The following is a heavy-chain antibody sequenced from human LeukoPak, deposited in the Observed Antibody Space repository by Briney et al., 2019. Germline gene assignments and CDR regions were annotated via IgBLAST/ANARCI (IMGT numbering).Heavy chain of an antibody. CDR2: IYYSGST. CDR1: GGSISSSSYY. Sequence: SETLSLTCTVSGGSISSSSYYWGWIRQPPGTGLEWIGSIYYSGSTYYNPSLESRVTISVDTSKNHFSLKLSSVTAADTAVYYCATSGWYLLPGVYWGQGTLVTVSS. CDR3: ATSGWYLLPGVY. D-gene: IGHD6-19*01. J-gene: IGHJ4*02. V-gene: IGHV4-39*02.